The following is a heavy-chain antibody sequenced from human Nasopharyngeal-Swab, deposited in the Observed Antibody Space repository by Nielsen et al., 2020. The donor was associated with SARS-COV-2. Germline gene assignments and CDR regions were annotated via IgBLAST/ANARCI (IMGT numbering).Heavy chain of an antibody. D-gene: IGHD1/OR15-1a*01. V-gene: IGHV3-13*04. CDR1: RFTFSSYD. Sequence: GGSLRLSCSSSRFTFSSYDMHWVRQAAGKGLEWVSAIGTAGDTYYPGSVKGRFTISRENAKNSLYLQMNSLRARDTAVYYCAREGLEQRVFDYWGQGTLVTVSS. J-gene: IGHJ4*02. CDR3: AREGLEQRVFDY. CDR2: IGTAGDT.